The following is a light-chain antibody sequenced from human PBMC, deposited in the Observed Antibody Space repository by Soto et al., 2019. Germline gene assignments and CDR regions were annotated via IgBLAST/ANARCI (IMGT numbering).Light chain of an antibody. CDR3: QQYKNDPCT. V-gene: IGKV1-5*01. CDR2: DAS. J-gene: IGKJ3*01. Sequence: DIHMTQSPSTLSASLGDRVSITCRASQSLNSWLAWYQQKPGKALKLLIYDASSLQSGVPSRCSGSESGAEFTRTISGLQPDDFATEYCQQYKNDPCTFGPRTKV. CDR1: QSLNSW.